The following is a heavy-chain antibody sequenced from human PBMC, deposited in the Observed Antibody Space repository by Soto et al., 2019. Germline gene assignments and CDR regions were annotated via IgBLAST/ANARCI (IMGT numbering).Heavy chain of an antibody. V-gene: IGHV3-30*03. D-gene: IGHD2-2*01. CDR1: GFTFGDYG. J-gene: IGHJ6*02. Sequence: QVQLVESGGGVVQPGRSLRLSCAASGFTFGDYGMHWVRQAPGKGLVWVALISYDGSNKNYADSAKGRFAISRDNSRNTVYLQMSSLRAEDTALDYCARDLPAALYYYYGMDVWGQGTTVTVSS. CDR2: ISYDGSNK. CDR3: ARDLPAALYYYYGMDV.